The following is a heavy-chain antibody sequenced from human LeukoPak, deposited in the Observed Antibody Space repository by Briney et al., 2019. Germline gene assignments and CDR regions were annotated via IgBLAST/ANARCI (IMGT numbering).Heavy chain of an antibody. CDR3: ARDMVRGVAWFDP. Sequence: SVKVSCKASGGTFSSYAISWVRQAPGQGLEWMGGIIPIFGTANYAQKFQGRVTITADKSMSTAYMELSSLRSEDTAVYYCARDMVRGVAWFDPWGQGTLVTVSS. CDR1: GGTFSSYA. CDR2: IIPIFGTA. D-gene: IGHD3-10*01. J-gene: IGHJ5*02. V-gene: IGHV1-69*06.